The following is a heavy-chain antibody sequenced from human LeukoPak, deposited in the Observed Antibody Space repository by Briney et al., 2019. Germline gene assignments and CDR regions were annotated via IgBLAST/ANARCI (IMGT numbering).Heavy chain of an antibody. Sequence: ASVKVSCKASGYTFTRFYMHWVRQAPGQGLEWVGVINPSGGSTSYAQKFQGRVTMTRDTSTSTVYMELSSLRSEDTAVYYCARSYDSSGYYFDYWGQGTLVTVSS. CDR3: ARSYDSSGYYFDY. CDR1: GYTFTRFY. J-gene: IGHJ4*02. D-gene: IGHD3-22*01. V-gene: IGHV1-46*01. CDR2: INPSGGST.